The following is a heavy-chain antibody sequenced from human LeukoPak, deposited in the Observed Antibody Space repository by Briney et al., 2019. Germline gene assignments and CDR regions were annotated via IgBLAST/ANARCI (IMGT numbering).Heavy chain of an antibody. J-gene: IGHJ4*02. D-gene: IGHD4/OR15-4a*01. CDR1: GFTVSSKY. Sequence: GGSLRLSCAASGFTVSSKYMSWVRQAPGKGLEWVSVIYSDGSTYYADSVKGRFTISRDNSKNTLYLQMNSLRAEDTAVYYCARRERQSANYYYFDYWGQGTLVTVSS. V-gene: IGHV3-53*01. CDR2: IYSDGST. CDR3: ARRERQSANYYYFDY.